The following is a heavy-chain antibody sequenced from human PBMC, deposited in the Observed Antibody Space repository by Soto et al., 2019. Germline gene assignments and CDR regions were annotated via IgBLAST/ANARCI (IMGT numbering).Heavy chain of an antibody. Sequence: SETLSLTCTVSGGSISSYYWSWIRQPPGKGLEWIGYIYYSGSTNYNPSLKSRVTISVDTSKNQFSLKLSSVTAADTAVYYCASSSGDGYIWGSYQDAFDIWGQGTMVTVSS. D-gene: IGHD3-16*02. CDR2: IYYSGST. CDR1: GGSISSYY. CDR3: ASSSGDGYIWGSYQDAFDI. V-gene: IGHV4-59*01. J-gene: IGHJ3*02.